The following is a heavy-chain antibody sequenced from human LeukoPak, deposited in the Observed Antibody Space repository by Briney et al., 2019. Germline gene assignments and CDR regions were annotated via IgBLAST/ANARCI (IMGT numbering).Heavy chain of an antibody. V-gene: IGHV5-51*01. CDR3: ARHKGYGNYYYYDLDV. D-gene: IGHD5-18*01. Sequence: GESLKISCKGSGYIFTTYWIAWVRQMPGKGLEWMGTVYPGDSETRDNPSFRGQVTISTDKSINTAYLQWSSLKASDTAMYYCARHKGYGNYYYYDLDVWGQGTTVTVSS. CDR2: VYPGDSET. CDR1: GYIFTTYW. J-gene: IGHJ6*02.